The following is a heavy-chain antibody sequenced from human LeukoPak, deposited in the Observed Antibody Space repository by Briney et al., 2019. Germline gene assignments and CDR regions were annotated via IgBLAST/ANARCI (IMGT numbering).Heavy chain of an antibody. V-gene: IGHV3-73*01. Sequence: GGSLRLSCAASGFTFSSFGMHWVRQASGKGLEWVGRIRSKANSYATVYAASVKGRFTISRDDSKNTAYLQMNSLKTEDTAVYYCTSGLSVRRSNNTPVDYWGQGTLVTVSS. D-gene: IGHD1-1*01. CDR2: IRSKANSYAT. CDR1: GFTFSSFG. CDR3: TSGLSVRRSNNTPVDY. J-gene: IGHJ4*02.